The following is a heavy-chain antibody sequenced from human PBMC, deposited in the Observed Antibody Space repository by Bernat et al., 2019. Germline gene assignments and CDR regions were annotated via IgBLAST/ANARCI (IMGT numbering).Heavy chain of an antibody. CDR2: IYSGGST. D-gene: IGHD4-17*01. CDR1: GFTVSSNY. Sequence: EVQLVESGGGLIQPGGSLRLSCAASGFTVSSNYMSWVRQAPGKGLEWVSVIYSGGSTYYADSVKGRFTISRDNSKTTLYLQMNSLRAEDTAVYYCARDLHVGLRGLSFDYWGQGTLVTVSS. J-gene: IGHJ4*02. CDR3: ARDLHVGLRGLSFDY. V-gene: IGHV3-53*01.